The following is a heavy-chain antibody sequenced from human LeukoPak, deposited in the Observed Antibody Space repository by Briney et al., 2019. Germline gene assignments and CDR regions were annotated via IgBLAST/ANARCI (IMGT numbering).Heavy chain of an antibody. CDR2: IHYLGST. J-gene: IGHJ4*02. CDR3: ARTGTTFFDY. CDR1: GDSMSRYY. D-gene: IGHD1-7*01. V-gene: IGHV4-59*01. Sequence: SETLSLICSVSGDSMSRYYWSWIRQPPGKGLEWIGYIHYLGSTKYNPSLKSRLTISVDTSKSHFSLRLTSVTAADTAIYYCARTGTTFFDYWGQGSLVTVSS.